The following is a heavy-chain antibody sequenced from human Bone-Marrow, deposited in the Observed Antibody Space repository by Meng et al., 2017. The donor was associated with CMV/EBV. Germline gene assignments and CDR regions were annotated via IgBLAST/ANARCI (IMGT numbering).Heavy chain of an antibody. J-gene: IGHJ6*02. CDR2: IRYDGTIK. Sequence: GGSLRLSCAASGFIFTGYGMHWVRQAPGKGLEWVAFIRYDGTIKYYDNSVKGRFVISRDNSKNTLYLQMNSLRGEDTGVYYCARVMTTVTPLHYGMDVWGQGTTVTVSS. CDR3: ARVMTTVTPLHYGMDV. D-gene: IGHD4-11*01. V-gene: IGHV3-30*02. CDR1: GFIFTGYG.